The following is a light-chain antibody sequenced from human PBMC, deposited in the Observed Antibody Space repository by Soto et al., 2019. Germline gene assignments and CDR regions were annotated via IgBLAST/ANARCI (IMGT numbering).Light chain of an antibody. Sequence: QSVLTQPPSVSGAPGQRVTISCTGSSSNIGAGYDVHWYQQLPGTAPKLLIYGNSNRPSGVPDRFSGSKSGTSASLAITGLQAEDEADYYCQSYDSSLSDSVVFGGGTKLPS. CDR3: QSYDSSLSDSVV. CDR1: SSNIGAGYD. V-gene: IGLV1-40*01. CDR2: GNS. J-gene: IGLJ2*01.